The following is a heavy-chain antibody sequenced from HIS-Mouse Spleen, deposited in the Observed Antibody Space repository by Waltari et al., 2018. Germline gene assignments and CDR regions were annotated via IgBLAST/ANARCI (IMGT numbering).Heavy chain of an antibody. Sequence: QVQLQQWGAGLLKPSETLSITCAVYGGSFSGYYWTWIRQPPGKGLEWIGEINNSGSTNYNPSLKSRVTISVDTSKNQFSLKLSSVTAADTAVYYCARALYCSGGSCLDAFDIWGQGTMVTVSS. CDR1: GGSFSGYY. CDR3: ARALYCSGGSCLDAFDI. CDR2: INNSGST. J-gene: IGHJ3*02. V-gene: IGHV4-34*01. D-gene: IGHD2-15*01.